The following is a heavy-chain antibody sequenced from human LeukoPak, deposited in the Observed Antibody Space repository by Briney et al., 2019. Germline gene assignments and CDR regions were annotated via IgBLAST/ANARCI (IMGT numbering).Heavy chain of an antibody. CDR1: GFTFSTYA. V-gene: IGHV3-23*01. CDR3: AKDLDT. J-gene: IGHJ4*02. Sequence: PGGSLRLSCAASGFTFSTYAMSWVRQAPGKGLEWVSTLSSSGRSTYYADSVRGRFTISRDNSRDTLYLQMNSLRAEDTAVYYCAKDLDTGGQGTLITVSS. CDR2: LSSSGRST.